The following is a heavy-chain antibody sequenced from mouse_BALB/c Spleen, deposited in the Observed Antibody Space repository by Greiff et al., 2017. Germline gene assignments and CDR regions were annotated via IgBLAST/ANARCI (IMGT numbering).Heavy chain of an antibody. CDR2: ISSGGSYT. V-gene: IGHV5-6-4*01. Sequence: EVKLVESGGGLVKPGGSLKLSCAASGFTFSSYTMSWVRQTPEKRLEWVATISSGGSYTYYPDSVKGRFTISRDNAKNTLYLQMSSLKSEDTAMYYCTRDPGRYYAMDYWGQGTSVTVSS. CDR3: TRDPGRYYAMDY. CDR1: GFTFSSYT. J-gene: IGHJ4*01.